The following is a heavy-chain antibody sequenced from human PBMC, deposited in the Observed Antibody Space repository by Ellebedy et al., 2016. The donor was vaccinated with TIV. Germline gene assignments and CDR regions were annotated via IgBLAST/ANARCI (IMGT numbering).Heavy chain of an antibody. CDR1: GFNFGAFG. Sequence: PGGSLRLSCAASGFNFGAFGLNWVRQAPGKGLEWVSVLQSGGVTHYADSVKGRFTVSRDNSRNTLYLQMNSLSVEDTAVYYCTRARGGGGSVDYWGQGTLVTVSS. J-gene: IGHJ4*02. D-gene: IGHD2-21*01. CDR2: LQSGGVT. CDR3: TRARGGGGSVDY. V-gene: IGHV3-66*01.